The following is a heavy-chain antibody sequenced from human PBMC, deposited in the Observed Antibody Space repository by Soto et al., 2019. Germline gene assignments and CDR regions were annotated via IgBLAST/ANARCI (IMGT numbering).Heavy chain of an antibody. CDR1: GYSFTSYW. CDR3: ARVSSGYSSRRPLLAF. V-gene: IGHV5-10-1*01. Sequence: PGESLKISCKGSGYSFTSYWISWVRQMPGKGLEWMGRIDPSDSYTNYSPSFQGHVTISADKSISTAYLQWSSLKASDTAMYYCARVSSGYSSRRPLLAFWGQGFLVPGSA. D-gene: IGHD6-19*01. CDR2: IDPSDSYT. J-gene: IGHJ1*01.